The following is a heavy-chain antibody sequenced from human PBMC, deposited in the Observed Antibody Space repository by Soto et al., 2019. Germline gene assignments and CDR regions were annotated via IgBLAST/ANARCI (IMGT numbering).Heavy chain of an antibody. CDR2: IYYSGST. V-gene: IGHV4-59*01. CDR3: ARAGGYSYGYSYYYYGMDA. Sequence: SETQSLTCTVSGGSISSYYWSWIRQPPGKGLEWIGYIYYSGSTNYNPSLKSRVTISVDTSKDQFSLKLSSVTAADTAVYYCARAGGYSYGYSYYYYGMDAWGQGTTVTVSS. CDR1: GGSISSYY. D-gene: IGHD5-18*01. J-gene: IGHJ6*02.